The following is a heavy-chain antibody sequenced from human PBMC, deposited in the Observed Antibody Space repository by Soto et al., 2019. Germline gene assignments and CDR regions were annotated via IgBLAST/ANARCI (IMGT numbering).Heavy chain of an antibody. J-gene: IGHJ6*03. V-gene: IGHV4-31*03. CDR1: GGSISSGGYY. Sequence: QVQLQESGPGLVKPSQTLSLTCTVSGGSISSGGYYWSWIRQHPGKGLEGIGYIYYSGSTYYNPSLKSRVTISVDTSKNQFSLKLSSVTAADTAVYYCARLNYYDILTGYYTGYYMDVWGKGTTVTVSS. CDR3: ARLNYYDILTGYYTGYYMDV. CDR2: IYYSGST. D-gene: IGHD3-9*01.